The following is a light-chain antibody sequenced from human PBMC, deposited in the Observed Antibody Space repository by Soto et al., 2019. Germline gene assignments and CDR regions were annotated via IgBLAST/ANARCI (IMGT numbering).Light chain of an antibody. CDR1: QTISSW. Sequence: IQMTQSPCTVSGSVGDRVTITCRASQTISSWLAWYQQKPGKAPKLLIYKASTLKSGVPSRFSGSGSGTEFTLTISRLQSEDFAVYYCQQYNKGTPLTSGGGTRWIS. CDR2: KAS. V-gene: IGKV1-5*03. CDR3: QQYNKGTPLT. J-gene: IGKJ4*01.